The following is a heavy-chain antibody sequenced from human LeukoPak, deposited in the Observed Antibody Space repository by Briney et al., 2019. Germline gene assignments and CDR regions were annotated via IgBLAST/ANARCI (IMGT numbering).Heavy chain of an antibody. Sequence: PSETLPLTCTVSGGSISSYYWSWTRQPAGKGLEWIGRIYTSGSTNYNPSLKSRVTMSVDTSKNQFSLKLSSVTAADTAVYYCARGGGSWYYDSSGHDAFDIWGQGTMVTVSS. CDR1: GGSISSYY. CDR3: ARGGGSWYYDSSGHDAFDI. V-gene: IGHV4-4*07. J-gene: IGHJ3*02. CDR2: IYTSGST. D-gene: IGHD3-22*01.